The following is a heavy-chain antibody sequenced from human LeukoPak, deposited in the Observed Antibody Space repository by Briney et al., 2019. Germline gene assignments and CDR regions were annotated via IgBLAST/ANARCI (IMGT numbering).Heavy chain of an antibody. CDR2: IYSGGST. V-gene: IGHV3-66*01. CDR1: GFTLSSNY. Sequence: GGSLRLSCAASGFTLSSNYMSWVRQAPGKGLEWISVIYSGGSTYYADSVKGRFTISRDNSKNTLYLQMNSLRAEDTAVYYCARDSRLCRSSDCRGDAFDIWGQGTMVTVSS. CDR3: ARDSRLCRSSDCRGDAFDI. D-gene: IGHD6-19*01. J-gene: IGHJ3*02.